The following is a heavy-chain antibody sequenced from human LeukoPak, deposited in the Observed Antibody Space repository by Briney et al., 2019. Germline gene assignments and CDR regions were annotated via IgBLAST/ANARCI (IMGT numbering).Heavy chain of an antibody. CDR2: IYYSGST. CDR3: ARDRRWSSGWFYDY. V-gene: IGHV4-39*07. D-gene: IGHD6-19*01. J-gene: IGHJ4*02. Sequence: PSETLSLTCSVSGGSITSSSHYWGWIRQSPEKGLEWIGSIYYSGSTYYNPSLKSRVTISVDTSENEFSLKLTSVTAADTAVYYCARDRRWSSGWFYDYWGQGTLVTVSS. CDR1: GGSITSSSHY.